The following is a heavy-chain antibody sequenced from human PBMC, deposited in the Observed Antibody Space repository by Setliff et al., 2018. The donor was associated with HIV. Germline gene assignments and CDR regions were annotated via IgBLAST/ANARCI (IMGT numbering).Heavy chain of an antibody. J-gene: IGHJ4*02. CDR2: IGRDGDIT. CDR1: GFTFGFYS. CDR3: AKEGPALITQYFDS. D-gene: IGHD3-16*01. V-gene: IGHV3-23*03. Sequence: LRLSCVGSGFTFGFYSISWVRQTPGKGLEWVSIIGRDGDITHYRESVKGRFTISRDNSRNTLYLQMNSLRVEDTALYYCAKEGPALITQYFDSWGQGTLVTVSS.